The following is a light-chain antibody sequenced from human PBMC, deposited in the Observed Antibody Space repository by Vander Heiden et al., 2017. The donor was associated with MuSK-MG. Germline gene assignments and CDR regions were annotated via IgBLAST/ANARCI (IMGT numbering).Light chain of an antibody. CDR1: SSNIGAGYD. CDR3: QSYDTSLSGWV. V-gene: IGLV1-40*01. CDR2: GNK. Sequence: QSVLTQPPSVSGAPGQRLTISCTGSSSNIGAGYDVHWYQQLPGTAPKLLIYGNKYRPSGVPDRFSGSRSGSSASLAITGLQAEDEADYDCQSYDTSLSGWVFGGGTKLTVL. J-gene: IGLJ2*01.